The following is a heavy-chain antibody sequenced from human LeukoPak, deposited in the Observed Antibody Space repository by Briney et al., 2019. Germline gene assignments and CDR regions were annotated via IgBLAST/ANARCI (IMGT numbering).Heavy chain of an antibody. J-gene: IGHJ5*02. D-gene: IGHD4-23*01. CDR2: MNPNSGNT. CDR1: GYTFTSYD. Sequence: GASVKVSCKASGYTFTSYDINWVRQATGQGLEWMGWMNPNSGNTGYAQKFQGRVNMTRNTSISTAYMELSSLRSEDTAVYYCARSNSDYGGNSRWFDPWGQGTLVTVSS. CDR3: ARSNSDYGGNSRWFDP. V-gene: IGHV1-8*01.